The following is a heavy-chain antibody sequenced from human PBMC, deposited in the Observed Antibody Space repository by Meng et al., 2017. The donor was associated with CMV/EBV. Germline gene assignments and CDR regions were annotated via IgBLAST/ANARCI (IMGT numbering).Heavy chain of an antibody. CDR3: ASSGGYDFWSGYSYGMDV. CDR2: IYYSGST. CDR1: GGSVSGGSYY. Sequence: SETLSLTCTVSGGSVSGGSYYWSWIRQPPGKGLEWIGYIYYSGSTNYNPSLKSRVTISVDTSKNQFSLKLSSVTAADTAVYYCASSGGYDFWSGYSYGMDVWGQGTTVTVSS. J-gene: IGHJ6*02. V-gene: IGHV4-61*01. D-gene: IGHD3-3*01.